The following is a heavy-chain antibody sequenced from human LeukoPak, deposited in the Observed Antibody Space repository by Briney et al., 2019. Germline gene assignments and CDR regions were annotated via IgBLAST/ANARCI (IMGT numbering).Heavy chain of an antibody. D-gene: IGHD3-9*01. CDR1: GFTFSSYW. Sequence: GGSLRLSCAASGFTFSSYWMSWVRQAPGKGLEWVANIKQDGSEKYYVDSVKGRFTISRDNAKNSLYLQMNSLRAEDTAVYYCARGGSVLRYFDWLYYFDYWGQGTLVTVSS. CDR3: ARGGSVLRYFDWLYYFDY. J-gene: IGHJ4*02. CDR2: IKQDGSEK. V-gene: IGHV3-7*01.